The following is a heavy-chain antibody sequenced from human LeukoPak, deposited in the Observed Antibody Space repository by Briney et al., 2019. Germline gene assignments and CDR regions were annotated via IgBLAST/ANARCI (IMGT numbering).Heavy chain of an antibody. V-gene: IGHV4-39*07. CDR2: IYYSGST. J-gene: IGHJ6*03. CDR3: ARDSSSYYMDV. Sequence: SETLSLTCTVSGGSISSSSYYWGWIRQPPGKGLEWIGSIYYSGSTYYNPSLKSRVTISVDTSKNQFSLKLSSVIAADTAVYYCARDSSSYYMDVWGKGTTVTVSS. D-gene: IGHD6-13*01. CDR1: GGSISSSSYY.